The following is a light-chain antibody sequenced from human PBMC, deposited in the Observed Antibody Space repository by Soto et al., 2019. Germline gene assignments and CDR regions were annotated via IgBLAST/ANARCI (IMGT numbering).Light chain of an antibody. Sequence: FVVTQSPDTLSLSPGETATLSCRASQSVSSSVAWYQHKPGQSPRLVVYSGYKRSPGIPDRFSGSGSGTDFTLTISRLEPEDFAIYYCQKRSNWPRFTFGPGTKVDIK. CDR1: QSVSSS. CDR3: QKRSNWPRFT. V-gene: IGKV3-11*01. J-gene: IGKJ3*01. CDR2: SGY.